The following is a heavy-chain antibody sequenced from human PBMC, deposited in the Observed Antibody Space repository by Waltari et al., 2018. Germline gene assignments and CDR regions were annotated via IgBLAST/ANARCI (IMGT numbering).Heavy chain of an antibody. J-gene: IGHJ4*02. V-gene: IGHV1-8*01. D-gene: IGHD2-2*01. CDR3: ARGPFYHCSSTSCPMVDY. CDR1: GYTFTSYD. CDR2: MNPNSGNT. Sequence: QVQLVQSGAEVKKPGASVKVSCKASGYTFTSYDINWVRQATGQGLEWMGWMNPNSGNTGYAQKFQGRVTMTRNTSISTAYMELSSLRSEDTAVYYCARGPFYHCSSTSCPMVDYWGQGTLVTVSS.